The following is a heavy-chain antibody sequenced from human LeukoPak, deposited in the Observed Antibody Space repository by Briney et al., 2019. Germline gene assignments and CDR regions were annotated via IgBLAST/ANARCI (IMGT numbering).Heavy chain of an antibody. Sequence: SETLSLTCTVSGGSISSGSYYWSWIRQPAGKGLEWIGRIYTSGNTNYNPSLKSRVTISVDTSKSQFSLNLSSVTAADTAVYYCARTIVPRTYFDYWGQGTLVTVSS. D-gene: IGHD2/OR15-2a*01. CDR1: GGSISSGSYY. CDR2: IYTSGNT. J-gene: IGHJ4*02. V-gene: IGHV4-61*02. CDR3: ARTIVPRTYFDY.